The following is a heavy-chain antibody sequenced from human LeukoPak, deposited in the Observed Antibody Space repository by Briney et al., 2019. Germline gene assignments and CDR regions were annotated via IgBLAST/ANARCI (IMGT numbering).Heavy chain of an antibody. CDR2: SDTGNT. CDR3: ARGRVGPYPGTYY. CDR1: GFTLSSYA. V-gene: IGHV3-23*01. Sequence: PGGSLRLSCAASGFTLSSYAMSWVRQAPGKGLEWVSASDTGNTYHADSVKGRFTISRGNSKNTLYLQMNTLRVEDTAVYYCARGRVGPYPGTYYWGQGTLVTVSS. J-gene: IGHJ4*02. D-gene: IGHD1-26*01.